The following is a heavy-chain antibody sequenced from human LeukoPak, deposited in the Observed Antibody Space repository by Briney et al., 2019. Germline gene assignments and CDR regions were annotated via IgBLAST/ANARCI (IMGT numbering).Heavy chain of an antibody. CDR1: GDSINSLDL. J-gene: IGHJ5*02. D-gene: IGHD2-15*01. CDR2: IYFSGST. CDR3: ARLPSDSVYWFDP. V-gene: IGHV4-39*01. Sequence: PSETLSLTCTVSGDSINSLDLWSWVRQPPGKGLEWIGSIYFSGSTYYNPSLKSRVTISVDRSKNQFSLKLSSVTAADTAVYYCARLPSDSVYWFDPWGQGTLVTVSS.